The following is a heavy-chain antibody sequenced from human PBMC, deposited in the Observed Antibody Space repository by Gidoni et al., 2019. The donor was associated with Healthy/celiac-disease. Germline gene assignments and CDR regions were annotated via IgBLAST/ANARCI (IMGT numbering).Heavy chain of an antibody. CDR1: GGTFSSYA. CDR3: ASDWAWGLYSGSYAGY. Sequence: QVQLVQPGAEVKKPGSSVKLSCKASGGTFSSYAISWVRQAPGQGLEWMGGSIPIFGTAKYAQKFQGRVTITADESTSTAYMELSSLRSEDTAVYYCASDWAWGLYSGSYAGYWGQGTLVTVSS. V-gene: IGHV1-69*01. D-gene: IGHD1-26*01. J-gene: IGHJ4*02. CDR2: SIPIFGTA.